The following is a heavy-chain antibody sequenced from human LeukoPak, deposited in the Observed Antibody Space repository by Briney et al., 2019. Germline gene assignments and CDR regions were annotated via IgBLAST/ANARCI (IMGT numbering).Heavy chain of an antibody. Sequence: GSLRLSCAASGITFNNYEMKWVRPAPGKGPGWVSYISISASTIYYADSVKGRFTISRDNAKNSLYLQMNSLRAEDTAVYYCARGSSSSSLDYWGQGTLVTVSS. J-gene: IGHJ4*02. CDR1: GITFNNYE. CDR3: ARGSSSSSLDY. CDR2: ISISASTI. D-gene: IGHD6-13*01. V-gene: IGHV3-48*03.